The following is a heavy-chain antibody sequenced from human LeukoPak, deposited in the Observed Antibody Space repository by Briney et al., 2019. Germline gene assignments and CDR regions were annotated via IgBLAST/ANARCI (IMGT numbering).Heavy chain of an antibody. J-gene: IGHJ6*02. Sequence: GGSLRLSCAASGFSLSSHWMTWVRQVPGRGPEWVANVNRDGSETYYLDSVKGRFTISKDNAKNSLYLQMNSLRAEDTALYHCAGNNGMDVWGQGTTVIVSS. CDR3: AGNNGMDV. V-gene: IGHV3-7*03. CDR1: GFSLSSHW. CDR2: VNRDGSET.